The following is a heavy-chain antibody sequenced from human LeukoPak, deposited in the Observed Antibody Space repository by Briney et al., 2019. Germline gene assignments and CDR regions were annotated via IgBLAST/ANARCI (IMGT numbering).Heavy chain of an antibody. V-gene: IGHV2-70*11. CDR2: IDWDDDK. CDR3: ARTPHSSSWYYFDY. CDR1: GFSLSTSGMC. Sequence: RESGPALVXPTQTLTLTCTFSGFSLSTSGMCVSWIRQPPGKALEWLARIDWDDDKYYSTSLKTRLTISKDTSKNQVVLTMTNMDPVDTATYYCARTPHSSSWYYFDYWGQGTLVTVSS. D-gene: IGHD6-13*01. J-gene: IGHJ4*02.